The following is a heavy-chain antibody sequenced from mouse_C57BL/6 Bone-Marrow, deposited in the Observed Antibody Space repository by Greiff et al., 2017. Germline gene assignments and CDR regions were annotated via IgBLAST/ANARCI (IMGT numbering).Heavy chain of an antibody. J-gene: IGHJ3*01. Sequence: EVQLVESGGGLVKPGGSLKLSCAASGFTFSSYTMSWVRQTPEKRLEWVATISGGGGNTYYPDSVKGRFTISRDNAKNTLYLQMSSLRSEDTALYYCAREGFYYGPAWFAYWGQGTLVTVSA. CDR3: AREGFYYGPAWFAY. CDR1: GFTFSSYT. V-gene: IGHV5-9*01. CDR2: ISGGGGNT. D-gene: IGHD1-1*01.